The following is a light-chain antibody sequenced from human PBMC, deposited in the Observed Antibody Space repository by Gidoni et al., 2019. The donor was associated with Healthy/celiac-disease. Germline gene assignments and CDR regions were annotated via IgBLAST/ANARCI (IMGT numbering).Light chain of an antibody. CDR1: QSVSSSY. CDR2: GSS. J-gene: IGKJ1*01. V-gene: IGKV3-20*01. Sequence: EIVLTQSPGTLSLSPGERATLSCRASQSVSSSYLAWYQQKPGQAPRLLIYGSSSRATGIPDRFSGSGSGTDFTITISRLEPEDFAVYYCQQYGSSPAFXXXTKVEIK. CDR3: QQYGSSPA.